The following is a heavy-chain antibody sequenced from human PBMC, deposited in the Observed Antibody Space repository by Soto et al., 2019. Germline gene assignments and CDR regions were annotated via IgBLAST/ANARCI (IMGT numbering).Heavy chain of an antibody. CDR1: GFTFSSYG. CDR2: IWYDGSNK. Sequence: GGSLRLSCAASGFTFSSYGMHWVRQAPGKGLEWVAVIWYDGSNKYYADSVKGRFTISIDNSKNTLYLQMNSLRAEDTAVYYCAAIAYYYDSSGYYPPHYYGMDVWGQGTTVTVSS. J-gene: IGHJ6*02. V-gene: IGHV3-33*01. D-gene: IGHD3-22*01. CDR3: AAIAYYYDSSGYYPPHYYGMDV.